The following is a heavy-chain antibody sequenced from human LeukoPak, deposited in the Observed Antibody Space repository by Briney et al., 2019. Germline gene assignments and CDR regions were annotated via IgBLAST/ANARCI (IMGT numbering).Heavy chain of an antibody. Sequence: PGGSLRLSCAASGFTFSSFGMNWVRQAPGKGLEWVSSFDSSTSYIYYADSVKGRFTISRDIAKNSLYLQMDSLRAEDTAVYYCARAYDFWSGPGGYWGQGTLVTVSS. CDR1: GFTFSSFG. CDR2: FDSSTSYI. J-gene: IGHJ4*02. D-gene: IGHD3-3*01. CDR3: ARAYDFWSGPGGY. V-gene: IGHV3-21*01.